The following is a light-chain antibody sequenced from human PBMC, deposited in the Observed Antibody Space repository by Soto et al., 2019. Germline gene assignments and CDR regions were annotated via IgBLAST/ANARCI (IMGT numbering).Light chain of an antibody. Sequence: IQLTQSPYFLSASVGDRVTITCGAGEGISRYLAWYQQKPGKAPKLLIYGASTLQSGVPSRFSGSGSGTEFTLTISSLQPEDFATFYCHQLSGYGTFGEGTKVDTK. J-gene: IGKJ4*01. CDR2: GAS. CDR3: HQLSGYGT. CDR1: EGISRY. V-gene: IGKV1-9*01.